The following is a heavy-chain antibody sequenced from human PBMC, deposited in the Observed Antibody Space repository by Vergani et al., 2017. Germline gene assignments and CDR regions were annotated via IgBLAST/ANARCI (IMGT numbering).Heavy chain of an antibody. V-gene: IGHV3-30*18. CDR2: IQFDGSNQ. Sequence: QVSLVESGGGMVQPGRSLTLTCSASGFTLSNYDMQWIRQGPGKGLEFVAFIQFDGSNQYYADSVKGRFTLSRDFSKNTLYLQMNSLRTDDTATYYCAKHFRGWGIDYWGQGTQVIVSS. CDR1: GFTLSNYD. D-gene: IGHD3-16*01. J-gene: IGHJ4*02. CDR3: AKHFRGWGIDY.